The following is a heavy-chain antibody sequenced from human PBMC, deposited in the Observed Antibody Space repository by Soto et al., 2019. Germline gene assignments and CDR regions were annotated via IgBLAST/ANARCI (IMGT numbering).Heavy chain of an antibody. CDR2: MNPNSGNT. J-gene: IGHJ4*02. CDR3: ARWDYGYYARIDY. CDR1: GYTFTSHD. D-gene: IGHD4-17*01. Sequence: QVQLVQSGAEVKKSGASVKVSCKASGYTFTSHDINWVRQATGQGLEWMGWMNPNSGNTGYAQKSQGRVTMTRNTSISTAYRELISLRSEDTAVYYCARWDYGYYARIDYWGQGTLVTVSS. V-gene: IGHV1-8*01.